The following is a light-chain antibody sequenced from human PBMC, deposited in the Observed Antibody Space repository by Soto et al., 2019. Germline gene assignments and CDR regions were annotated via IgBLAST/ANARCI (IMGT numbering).Light chain of an antibody. CDR3: QQYFEWPPMT. Sequence: EIVMTQSPATLSVSPGERATLSCRASETVATNLAWYRQKPGQAPRLLISGASTRATGISDRFRGSGSGTEFTLTISSLRSEDSAIYYCQQYFEWPPMTFGQGTKVDI. J-gene: IGKJ1*01. V-gene: IGKV3-15*01. CDR1: ETVATN. CDR2: GAS.